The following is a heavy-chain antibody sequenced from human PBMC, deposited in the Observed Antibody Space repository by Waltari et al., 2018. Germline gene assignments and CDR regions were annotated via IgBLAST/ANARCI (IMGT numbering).Heavy chain of an antibody. J-gene: IGHJ6*03. Sequence: QVQLQQWGAGLLKPSAPMSLTCAVYGGSFRGYYWRLIRPPPGKGLEGIGEINHSGSTNYNPALKSRVTISVDTSKNQFSLQLSSLTAADTAVYYCARDGPPTYYYYYYMDVWGKGTTVTVSS. V-gene: IGHV4-34*01. CDR2: INHSGST. CDR3: ARDGPPTYYYYYYMDV. CDR1: GGSFRGYY.